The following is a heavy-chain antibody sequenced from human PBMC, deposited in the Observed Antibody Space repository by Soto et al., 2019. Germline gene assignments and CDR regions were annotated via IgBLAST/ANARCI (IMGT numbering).Heavy chain of an antibody. CDR1: GFTFSSYS. J-gene: IGHJ4*02. CDR2: ISSSSSTI. V-gene: IGHV3-48*02. CDR3: ARAYSSSWYAGFDY. Sequence: PGGSLRLSCAASGFTFSSYSMNWVRQAPGKGLEWVSYISSSSSTIYYADSVKGRFTISRDNDKNSLYLQMNSLRDEDTAVYYCARAYSSSWYAGFDYWGQATPVTVYS. D-gene: IGHD6-13*01.